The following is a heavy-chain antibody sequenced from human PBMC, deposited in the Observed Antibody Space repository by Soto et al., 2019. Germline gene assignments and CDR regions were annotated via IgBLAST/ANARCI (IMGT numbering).Heavy chain of an antibody. CDR2: MYGGGST. J-gene: IGHJ4*01. CDR3: ARASIAAVITIDY. D-gene: IGHD2-21*01. V-gene: IGHV3-66*01. CDR1: GFTVSSHY. Sequence: PGGSLRLSCAASGFTVSSHYMSWVRQSPGKGLEWVSTMYGGGSTYYRDSVKGRFTISRDNSKNTLFPQMNRLRVDDTAVYYCARASIAAVITIDYWGHGTRVTVSS.